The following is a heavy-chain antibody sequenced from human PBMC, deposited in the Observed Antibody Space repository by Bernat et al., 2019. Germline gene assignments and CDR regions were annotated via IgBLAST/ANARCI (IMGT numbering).Heavy chain of an antibody. V-gene: IGHV3-30*03. CDR1: GFTFSSYG. CDR2: ISYDGSNK. CDR3: ATEGRACPPRGEPHFDY. D-gene: IGHD3-10*01. Sequence: QVQLVESGGGVVQPGRSLRLSCAASGFTFSSYGMHWVRQAPGTGLEWVAVISYDGSNKYYADSVKGRFTISRDNSKNTLYLQMNSLRAEDTAVYYCATEGRACPPRGEPHFDYWGQGTLVTVSS. J-gene: IGHJ4*02.